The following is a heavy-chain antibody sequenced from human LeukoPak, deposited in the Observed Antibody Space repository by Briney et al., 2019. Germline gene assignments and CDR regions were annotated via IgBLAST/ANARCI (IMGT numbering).Heavy chain of an antibody. CDR2: ISYSGTT. D-gene: IGHD6-13*01. V-gene: IGHV4-38-2*02. CDR3: SRGQSISAVAV. Sequence: WXXQPPGKGLEWIASISYSGTTFYTPSLKSRLTISVDTSKNQFSLTVTSVTAADTAVYYCSRGQSISAVAVXGQGXXV. J-gene: IGHJ4*02.